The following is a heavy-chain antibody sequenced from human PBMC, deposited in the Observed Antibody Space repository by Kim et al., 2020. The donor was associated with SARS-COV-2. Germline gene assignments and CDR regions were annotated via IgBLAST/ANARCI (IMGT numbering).Heavy chain of an antibody. D-gene: IGHD1-1*01. CDR3: GRDAPGTCYFVH. CDR2: LAPGGGGI. V-gene: IGHV1-46*01. J-gene: IGHJ4*02. CDR1: GYSFTTYF. Sequence: ASVKVSCKTSGYSFTTYFMHWVRQDPRQGIEFGGRLAPGGGGIHYAKTFLDRVTMTRDTSTTTVYMEMSSLRSDDTAIYCCGRDAPGTCYFVHWGQGGLV.